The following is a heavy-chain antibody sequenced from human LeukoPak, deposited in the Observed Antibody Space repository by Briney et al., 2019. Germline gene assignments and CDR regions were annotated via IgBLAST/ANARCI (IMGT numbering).Heavy chain of an antibody. Sequence: GGSLRLSCAASGFTFRNYAVSWVRQAPGKGLEWVAVISDDGSNKYYAESVKGQFTISRDNSKNTLYLQMNSLRAEDTAVYYCARAFSTTAFDYWGQGTLVTVSS. CDR3: ARAFSTTAFDY. V-gene: IGHV3-30*03. CDR2: ISDDGSNK. CDR1: GFTFRNYA. D-gene: IGHD4-17*01. J-gene: IGHJ4*02.